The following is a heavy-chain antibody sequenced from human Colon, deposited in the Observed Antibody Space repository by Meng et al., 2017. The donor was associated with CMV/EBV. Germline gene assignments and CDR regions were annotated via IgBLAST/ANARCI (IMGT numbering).Heavy chain of an antibody. Sequence: GSLRLSCTVSGGSVSSGPYYWSWIRQPPGKGLEWIAFISYSGSSNYNPSLKSRVTISADTSKNQISLKLSSVTAADTAMYYCVRTWDYWGQGTLVTVSS. CDR1: GGSVSSGPYY. CDR3: VRTWDY. J-gene: IGHJ4*02. CDR2: ISYSGSS. V-gene: IGHV4-61*01.